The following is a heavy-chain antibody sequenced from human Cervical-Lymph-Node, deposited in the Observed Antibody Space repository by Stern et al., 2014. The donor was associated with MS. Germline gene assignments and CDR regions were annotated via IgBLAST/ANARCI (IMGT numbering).Heavy chain of an antibody. J-gene: IGHJ4*02. Sequence: VQLLQSGAEVKEPGASMTVSCKASGYAFTNFYIHWVRQAPGQGLEWMGWLKPPGGETNYAPKVKGRVTMTRDISTDTVSLETGGLRSDDAAVYYCARDYNWNFGIWGQGTLVTVSS. V-gene: IGHV1-2*02. CDR1: GYAFTNFY. CDR3: ARDYNWNFGI. D-gene: IGHD1-7*01. CDR2: LKPPGGET.